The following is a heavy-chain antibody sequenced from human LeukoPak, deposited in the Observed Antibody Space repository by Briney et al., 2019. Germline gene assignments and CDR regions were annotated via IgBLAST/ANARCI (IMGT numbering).Heavy chain of an antibody. D-gene: IGHD6-13*01. CDR2: IYYSGST. CDR3: AKPYSSSRPYDWFDP. Sequence: SETLSLTCNVSGASVSSGSYYWSWIRQPPGKELEWIGYIYYSGSTSYNPSLKSRVTISVDTSKNHFSLKLTSVTAADTAIYYCAKPYSSSRPYDWFDPWGQGTLVTVSS. J-gene: IGHJ5*02. V-gene: IGHV4-61*03. CDR1: GASVSSGSYY.